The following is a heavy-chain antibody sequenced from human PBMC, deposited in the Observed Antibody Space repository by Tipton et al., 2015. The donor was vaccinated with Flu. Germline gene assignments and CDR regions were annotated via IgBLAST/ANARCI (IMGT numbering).Heavy chain of an antibody. V-gene: IGHV4-61*05. J-gene: IGHJ4*02. D-gene: IGHD1-14*01. CDR1: GGSISSSDYY. CDR2: FYHTGDT. Sequence: TLSLTCTVSGGSISSSDYYWGWVRQPPGKGLEWIGYFYHTGDTNYNPSLASRVTISVDMSTNQLSLHLRSVTAADTAVYYCARGLGGNNPYWGRGTLVTVSS. CDR3: ARGLGGNNPY.